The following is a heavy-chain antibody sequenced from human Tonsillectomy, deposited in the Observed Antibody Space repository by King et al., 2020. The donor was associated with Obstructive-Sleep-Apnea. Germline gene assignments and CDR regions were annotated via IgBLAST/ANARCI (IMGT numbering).Heavy chain of an antibody. D-gene: IGHD1-1*01. J-gene: IGHJ4*02. CDR2: IFYDGSKT. Sequence: VQLVESGGGVVQPGGSLRLSCSASGFTFSRNGMHWVRQAPGKGLEWVTYIFYDGSKTYYADSVKGRFTISRDNSKNTLYLEMNNLRADDSAGYYVRSTINDVDYWGQGTLVTVSS. V-gene: IGHV3-30*02. CDR3: RSTINDVDY. CDR1: GFTFSRNG.